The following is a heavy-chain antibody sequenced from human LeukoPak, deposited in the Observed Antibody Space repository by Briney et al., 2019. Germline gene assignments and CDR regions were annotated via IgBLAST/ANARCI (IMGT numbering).Heavy chain of an antibody. Sequence: ASVKVSCKASGYTFIGYYIHWVRQAPGQGLEWMGWINPNSGGTSYAQKFQGRVTMTRDTSISTAYMELSRLRSDDTAVYYCARTYCSSTSCANWFDPWGQGTLVTVSS. CDR1: GYTFIGYY. V-gene: IGHV1-2*02. D-gene: IGHD2-2*01. CDR3: ARTYCSSTSCANWFDP. J-gene: IGHJ5*02. CDR2: INPNSGGT.